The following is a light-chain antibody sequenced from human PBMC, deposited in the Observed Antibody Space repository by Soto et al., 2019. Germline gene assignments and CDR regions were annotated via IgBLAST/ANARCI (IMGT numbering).Light chain of an antibody. CDR2: AAS. CDR1: QGISNY. Sequence: DMQMTLYTSSLAASGGDRVTSSCRSSQGISNYLAWYQQKPGKVPKLLIYAASTLHSGVPSRFSGSGSGTDFTLTISSLQPEDVATYYCQKYASAPPWTFGQGTKVDIK. V-gene: IGKV1-27*01. CDR3: QKYASAPPWT. J-gene: IGKJ1*01.